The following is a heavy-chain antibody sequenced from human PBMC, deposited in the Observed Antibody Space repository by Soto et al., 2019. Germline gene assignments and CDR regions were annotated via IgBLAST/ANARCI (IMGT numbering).Heavy chain of an antibody. V-gene: IGHV5-51*01. D-gene: IGHD3-9*01. CDR2: INPGDSET. CDR1: GYSFTSYL. J-gene: IGHJ4*02. CDR3: ARHDTYFDILSGYYFDY. Sequence: RESLKISCKGSGYSFTSYLIALVRQMPGKGLEWMAIINPGDSETKYSPSFQGQVTIAADKSINTAYLKWSSLKASETDMYYCARHDTYFDILSGYYFDYWGQGTQVSVSS.